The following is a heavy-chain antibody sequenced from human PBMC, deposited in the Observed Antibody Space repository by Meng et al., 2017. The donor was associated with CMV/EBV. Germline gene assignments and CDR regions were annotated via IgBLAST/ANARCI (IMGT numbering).Heavy chain of an antibody. D-gene: IGHD5-24*01. CDR3: ARDNRMATRRDYYYYYGMDV. V-gene: IGHV1-69*05. CDR1: GGTFSSYA. Sequence: SVKVSCKASGGTFSSYAISWVRQAPGQGLEWMGGIIPIFGTANYAQKFQGRVTITTDEYTSTAYMELSSLRSEDTAVYYCARDNRMATRRDYYYYYGMDVWGQGTTVTVSS. J-gene: IGHJ6*02. CDR2: IIPIFGTA.